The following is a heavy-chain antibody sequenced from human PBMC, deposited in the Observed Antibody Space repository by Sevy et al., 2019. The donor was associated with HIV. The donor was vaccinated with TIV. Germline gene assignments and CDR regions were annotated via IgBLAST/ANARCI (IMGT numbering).Heavy chain of an antibody. V-gene: IGHV3-7*01. CDR1: GFSFSFDW. D-gene: IGHD6-6*01. Sequence: GGSLRLSCAASGFSFSFDWMTWVRQAPGKALEWVANINQDGNEKYYVDSVKGRFTISRHNAKNSLYQQMNSLRVEDTAGYYSAWMSTRPFDAWGQGTLVTVSS. CDR2: INQDGNEK. J-gene: IGHJ4*02. CDR3: AWMSTRPFDA.